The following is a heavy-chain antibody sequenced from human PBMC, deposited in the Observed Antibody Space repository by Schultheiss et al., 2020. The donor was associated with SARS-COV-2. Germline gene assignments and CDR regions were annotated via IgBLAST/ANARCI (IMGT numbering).Heavy chain of an antibody. CDR2: ISYDGSNK. CDR1: GFTFSSYA. CDR3: ARMWLVLGEYFQH. V-gene: IGHV3-30*04. Sequence: GGSLRLSCAASGFTFSSYAMHWVRQAPGKGLEWVAVISYDGSNKYYADSVKGRFTISRDNSKNTLYLQMNSLRAEDTALYYCARMWLVLGEYFQHWGQGTLVTVSS. J-gene: IGHJ1*01. D-gene: IGHD6-19*01.